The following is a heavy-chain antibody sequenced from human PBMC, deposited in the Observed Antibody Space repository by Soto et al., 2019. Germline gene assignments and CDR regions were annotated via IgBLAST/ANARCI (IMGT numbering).Heavy chain of an antibody. CDR1: GFTFSRYA. CDR3: AKAGRLVINWFDP. J-gene: IGHJ5*02. CDR2: ITGSGGGT. V-gene: IGHV3-23*01. Sequence: GGSLRLSCAASGFTFSRYAMRWVRQAPGRGLEWVSCITGSGGGTYYADSVKGRFTISRDNSKDTLFLQMNSLRAEDTAVYYCAKAGRLVINWFDPWGQGTLVTVSS. D-gene: IGHD2-21*01.